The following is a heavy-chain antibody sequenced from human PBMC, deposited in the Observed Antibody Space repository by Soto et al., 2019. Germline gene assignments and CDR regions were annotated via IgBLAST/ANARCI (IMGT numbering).Heavy chain of an antibody. Sequence: SETLSLTCAVSSDSISRSHWLTWVRQSPGKGLEWLGDIYYSGSVYYNPSLRSRISISMDKSNNQFSLNLSSVTAADTAVYYCARDRGYSSGFDYWGQGTLVTVAS. CDR1: SDSISRSHW. D-gene: IGHD6-19*01. CDR2: IYYSGSV. CDR3: ARDRGYSSGFDY. J-gene: IGHJ4*02. V-gene: IGHV4-4*02.